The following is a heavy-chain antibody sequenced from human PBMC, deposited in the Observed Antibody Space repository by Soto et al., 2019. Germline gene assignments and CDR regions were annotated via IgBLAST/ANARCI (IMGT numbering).Heavy chain of an antibody. D-gene: IGHD5-18*01. J-gene: IGHJ3*02. CDR3: ALVEGYSYGIDSFDI. Sequence: QITLKESGHTLVKPTQTLTLTCTFSGFSLSTSGLALGWILQPPGKALEWLALIYWDDDKRYTPSLKSRLTIAKDTPKNQVVLTMTNMDRVDTATYYCALVEGYSYGIDSFDIWGQGTMVTVSS. CDR1: GFSLSTSGLA. V-gene: IGHV2-5*02. CDR2: IYWDDDK.